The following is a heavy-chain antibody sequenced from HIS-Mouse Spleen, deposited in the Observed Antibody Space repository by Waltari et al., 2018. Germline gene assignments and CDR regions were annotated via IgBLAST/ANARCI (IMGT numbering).Heavy chain of an antibody. Sequence: QLQLQESGPGLVKPSETLSLTCTVSGCSISSSRYYWRWIRQPPGKGLEWIGSIYYSGSTYYNPSLKSRVTISVDTSKNQFSLKLSSVTAADTAVYYCAREIPYSSSWYDWYFDLWGRGTLVTVSS. V-gene: IGHV4-39*07. CDR1: GCSISSSRYY. CDR3: AREIPYSSSWYDWYFDL. CDR2: IYYSGST. J-gene: IGHJ2*01. D-gene: IGHD6-13*01.